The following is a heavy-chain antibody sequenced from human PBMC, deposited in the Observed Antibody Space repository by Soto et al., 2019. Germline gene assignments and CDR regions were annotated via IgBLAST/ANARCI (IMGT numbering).Heavy chain of an antibody. D-gene: IGHD5-12*01. CDR2: ISSNGGSK. CDR1: GFTFSSYA. V-gene: IGHV3-64D*08. Sequence: GGSLRLSCSASGFTFSSYAMHWVRQAPGKGLEYVSAISSNGGSKYYADSVKGRFTISRDNSKNTLYLQMSSLRAEDTAVYYCVKDSEYDLFSYWGQGTLVTVSS. J-gene: IGHJ4*02. CDR3: VKDSEYDLFSY.